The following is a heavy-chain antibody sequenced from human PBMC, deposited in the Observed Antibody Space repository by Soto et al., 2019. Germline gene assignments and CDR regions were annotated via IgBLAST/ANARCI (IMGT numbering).Heavy chain of an antibody. CDR3: ARGRQYDFWSGYPAPKTQKKKNYYYYGMDV. CDR1: GFTFSSYG. D-gene: IGHD3-3*01. CDR2: IWYDGSNK. Sequence: PGESLKISCAASGFTFSSYGMHWVRQAPGKGLEWVAVIWYDGSNKYYADSVKGRFTISRDNSKNTLYLQMNSLRAEDTAVYYCARGRQYDFWSGYPAPKTQKKKNYYYYGMDVWGQGTTVTVPS. J-gene: IGHJ6*02. V-gene: IGHV3-33*01.